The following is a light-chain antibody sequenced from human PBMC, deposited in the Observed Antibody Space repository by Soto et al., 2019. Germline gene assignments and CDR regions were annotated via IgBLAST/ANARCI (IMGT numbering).Light chain of an antibody. CDR2: EVN. CDR1: SSDIGGYNY. V-gene: IGLV2-14*01. J-gene: IGLJ3*02. CDR3: CSYASSADLV. Sequence: QSVLTQPASASGAPGQSVTISCSGSSSDIGGYNYVSWYQHHPGKVPKVIIYEVNKRPSGVSDRFTGSKSGNTASLTISGLQAEDEGDYYCCSYASSADLVFGGGTKLTVL.